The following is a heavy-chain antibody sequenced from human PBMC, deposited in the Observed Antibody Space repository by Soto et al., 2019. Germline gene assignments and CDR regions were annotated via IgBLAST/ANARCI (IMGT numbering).Heavy chain of an antibody. CDR3: ARDRSFIAAADYYYYGMDV. CDR2: ISAYNGNT. CDR1: GYTFTSYG. D-gene: IGHD6-13*01. V-gene: IGHV1-18*04. Sequence: ASVKVSCKASGYTFTSYGISWVRQAPGQGLEWMGWISAYNGNTNYAQKLQGRVTMTTDTSTSTAYMELRSLRSDDTAVYYCARDRSFIAAADYYYYGMDVWGQGTTVTVSS. J-gene: IGHJ6*02.